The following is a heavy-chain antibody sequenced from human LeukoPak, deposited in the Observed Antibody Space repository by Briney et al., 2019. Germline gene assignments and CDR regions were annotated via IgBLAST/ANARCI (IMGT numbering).Heavy chain of an antibody. CDR1: GFTFSSFW. D-gene: IGHD5-18*01. J-gene: IGHJ4*02. CDR2: IKPDGSDK. CDR3: ARDRIQLWSHDY. V-gene: IGHV3-7*04. Sequence: PGGSLRLSCAASGFTFSSFWMHWVRQAPGKGLEWVANIKPDGSDKYYVDSVKGRFTISRENAKNSLYLHMNSLRAEDTAVYYCARDRIQLWSHDYWGQGTLVTVSS.